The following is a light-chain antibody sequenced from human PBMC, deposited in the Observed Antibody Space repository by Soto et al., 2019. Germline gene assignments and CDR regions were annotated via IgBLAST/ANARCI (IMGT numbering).Light chain of an antibody. J-gene: IGLJ1*01. Sequence: QSALTQPRSVSGSPGQSVTISCTGTSSDVGGYKYVSWYQQHPGKAPKVMIYDVSKRPSGVPDRFSGSKSGNTASLTISGLQADDEADYYCCSHAGSYTYVFGTGTKVTVL. V-gene: IGLV2-11*01. CDR3: CSHAGSYTYV. CDR2: DVS. CDR1: SSDVGGYKY.